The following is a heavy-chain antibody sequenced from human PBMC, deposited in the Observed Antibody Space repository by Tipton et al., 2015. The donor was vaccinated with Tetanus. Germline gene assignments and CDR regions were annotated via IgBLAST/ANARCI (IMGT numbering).Heavy chain of an antibody. CDR2: ISYDGTKK. Sequence: AASGLTFSTSGYHWVRQAPGKGLETVAVISYDGTKKDYADSMKGRCSISRDNSKSTLYLQMNSLTLEDTAVYYCARAPGLLIDLWGQGTLVSVSS. V-gene: IGHV3-30*03. CDR1: GLTFSTSG. D-gene: IGHD3-10*01. CDR3: ARAPGLLIDL. J-gene: IGHJ5*02.